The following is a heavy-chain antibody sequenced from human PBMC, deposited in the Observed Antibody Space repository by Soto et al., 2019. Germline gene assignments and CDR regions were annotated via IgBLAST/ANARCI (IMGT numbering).Heavy chain of an antibody. Sequence: PGGSLRLSCAASGFTFSSYAMSWVRQAPGKGLEWVSVISGSDDSTYYADSVKGRFTISRDNSKNTLYLQMNSLRAEDTAVYYCATSGAYYDFWSGYWSDYWGQGTLVTVSS. J-gene: IGHJ4*02. D-gene: IGHD3-3*01. CDR2: ISGSDDST. CDR1: GFTFSSYA. CDR3: ATSGAYYDFWSGYWSDY. V-gene: IGHV3-23*01.